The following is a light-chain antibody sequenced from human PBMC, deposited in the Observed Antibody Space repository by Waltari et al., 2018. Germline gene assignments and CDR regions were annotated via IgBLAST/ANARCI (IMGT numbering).Light chain of an antibody. CDR1: QSVFYTSNNKNY. CDR2: WAS. V-gene: IGKV4-1*01. Sequence: DIVMTQSPASLTVSLGERATIHCKSSQSVFYTSNNKNYLAWYQQKPGQPPKLLFYWASTRESGVPDRFSGSGSGADFTLTIGSLQAEDVALYFCQQYYSSPFTFGPGTKVDIK. CDR3: QQYYSSPFT. J-gene: IGKJ3*01.